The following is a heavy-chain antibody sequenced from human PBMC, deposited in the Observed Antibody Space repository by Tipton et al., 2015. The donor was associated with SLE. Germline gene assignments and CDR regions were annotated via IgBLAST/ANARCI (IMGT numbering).Heavy chain of an antibody. J-gene: IGHJ3*02. D-gene: IGHD6-19*01. CDR3: ARSSVALDAFDI. Sequence: LRLSCTVSGGSISSYYWSWIRQPPGKGLEWIGYIYTSGSTNYNPSLKSRVTISVDTSKNQFSLKLSSVTAADTAVYYCARSSVALDAFDIWGQGTMVTVSS. CDR2: IYTSGST. V-gene: IGHV4-4*09. CDR1: GGSISSYY.